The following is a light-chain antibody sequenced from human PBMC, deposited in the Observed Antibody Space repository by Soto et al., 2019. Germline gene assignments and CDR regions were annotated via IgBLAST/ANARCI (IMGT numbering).Light chain of an antibody. Sequence: EIVMTQSPATLSVSPGERATLSCRASQSINRKLAWYRQKPGQAPRLLIYGASTRATGIPARFSGSGSGTEFTLTISSLQSEDFAVYYCQQYNYWPTFGQGTKVEVK. CDR3: QQYNYWPT. CDR2: GAS. CDR1: QSINRK. J-gene: IGKJ1*01. V-gene: IGKV3-15*01.